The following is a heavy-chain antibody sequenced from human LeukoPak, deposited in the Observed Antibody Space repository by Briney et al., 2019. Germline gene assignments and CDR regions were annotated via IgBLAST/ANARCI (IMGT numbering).Heavy chain of an antibody. V-gene: IGHV3-21*01. CDR2: ISSSSSYI. J-gene: IGHJ4*02. Sequence: GGSLRLSCAASGFTFSSYSMNWVRQAPGKGLEWVSSISSSSSYIYYADSVKGRFTISRDNAKNSLYLQMNSLRAEDTAVYYCASGRPTYYYDSSGYYLAYWGQGTLVTVSS. D-gene: IGHD3-22*01. CDR3: ASGRPTYYYDSSGYYLAY. CDR1: GFTFSSYS.